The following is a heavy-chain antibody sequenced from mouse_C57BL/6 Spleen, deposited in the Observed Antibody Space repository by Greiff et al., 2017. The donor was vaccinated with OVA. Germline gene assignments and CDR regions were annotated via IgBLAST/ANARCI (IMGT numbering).Heavy chain of an antibody. CDR1: GYTFTSYG. V-gene: IGHV1-81*01. CDR3: ARGDYDYDAFFAY. Sequence: QVQLQQSGAELARPGASVKLSCKASGYTFTSYGISWVKQRTGQGLEWIGEIYPRSGNTYYNEKFKGKATLTADKSSSTAYMELRSLTSEDSAVYFCARGDYDYDAFFAYWGQGTLVTVSA. CDR2: IYPRSGNT. D-gene: IGHD2-4*01. J-gene: IGHJ3*01.